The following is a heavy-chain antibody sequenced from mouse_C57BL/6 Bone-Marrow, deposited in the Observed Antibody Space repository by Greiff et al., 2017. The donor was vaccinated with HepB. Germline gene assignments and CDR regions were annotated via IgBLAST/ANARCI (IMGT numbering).Heavy chain of an antibody. V-gene: IGHV1-64*01. Sequence: QVQLQQSGAELVKPGASVKLSCKASGYTFTSYWMHWVKQRPGQGLEWIGMIHPNSGSTNYNEKFKSKATLTVDKSSSTAYMQLSSLTSEDSAVYYCARSLTGTKWFAYWGQGTLVTVSA. D-gene: IGHD4-1*01. CDR1: GYTFTSYW. CDR3: ARSLTGTKWFAY. CDR2: IHPNSGST. J-gene: IGHJ3*01.